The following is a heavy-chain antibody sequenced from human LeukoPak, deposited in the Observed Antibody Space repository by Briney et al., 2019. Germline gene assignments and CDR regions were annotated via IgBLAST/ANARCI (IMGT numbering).Heavy chain of an antibody. D-gene: IGHD1-26*01. V-gene: IGHV3-23*01. CDR1: GFTFNRYS. CDR2: ISGSGTTI. CDR3: AKDSGGTYFYYYYYMDV. J-gene: IGHJ6*03. Sequence: GGSLRLSCAASGFTFNRYSTSWVRQPPGKGLEWVSAISGSGTTIYYADSVKGRFTISRDNSKNTLYLQINSLRAEDTAVYYCAKDSGGTYFYYYYYMDVWGKGTTVTVSS.